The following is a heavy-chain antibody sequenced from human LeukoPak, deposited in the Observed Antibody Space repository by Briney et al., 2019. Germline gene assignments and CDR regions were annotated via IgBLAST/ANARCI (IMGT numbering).Heavy chain of an antibody. V-gene: IGHV3-74*01. CDR1: GFTFSSYW. CDR2: INSDGSST. D-gene: IGHD2-15*01. J-gene: IGHJ4*02. CDR3: ARAPWGYCSGGSCYSSYFDY. Sequence: PGGSLRLSCAASGFTFSSYWMHWVRQAPGKGLVWVSRINSDGSSTSYADSVKGRFTISRDNAKNTLYLQMNSLRAEDTAVYCCARAPWGYCSGGSCYSSYFDYWGQGTLVTVSS.